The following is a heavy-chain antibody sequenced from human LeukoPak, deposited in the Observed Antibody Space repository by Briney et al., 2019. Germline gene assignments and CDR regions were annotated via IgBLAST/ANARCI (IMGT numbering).Heavy chain of an antibody. V-gene: IGHV4-59*01. CDR3: ARFYDSSGFDD. D-gene: IGHD3-22*01. CDR2: IYYSGST. Sequence: SETLSLTCAVSGGSISSYYWSWIRRPPGKGLVWIGYIYYSGSTNYNPSLQSRVTISVDTSKNQFAVKLSSVTAADTAVYYCARFYDSSGFDDWGQGTLVTVAS. J-gene: IGHJ4*02. CDR1: GGSISSYY.